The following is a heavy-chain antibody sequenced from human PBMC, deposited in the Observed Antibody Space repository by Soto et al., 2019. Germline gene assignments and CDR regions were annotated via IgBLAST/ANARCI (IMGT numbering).Heavy chain of an antibody. Sequence: QVQLVQSGAEVKKPWASVRVSCKASGYTFTTYDIHWVRQAPGLGLEWMGIITPGGGITSYVQKFKGRITMTRDTSTSTVYMELSSLRSEDTAMYYCAKVLSELVPRYFDTWGQGTLVTVSS. CDR2: ITPGGGIT. CDR3: AKVLSELVPRYFDT. CDR1: GYTFTTYD. V-gene: IGHV1-46*01. D-gene: IGHD6-13*01. J-gene: IGHJ4*02.